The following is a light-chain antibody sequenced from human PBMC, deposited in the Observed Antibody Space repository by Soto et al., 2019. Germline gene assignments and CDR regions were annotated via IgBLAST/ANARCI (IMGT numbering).Light chain of an antibody. CDR3: QQYGSSPFT. J-gene: IGKJ3*01. V-gene: IGKV3-20*01. CDR2: GAS. CDR1: QTVSSNN. Sequence: DIVLTQSPGTLSLSPGERATLSCRASQTVSSNNLAWYQQKRGQAPRLLIYGASSRAAVIPDRFRGSGCGTDFTLIISSLAPEDFAVYYCQQYGSSPFTFGPGTAVDIK.